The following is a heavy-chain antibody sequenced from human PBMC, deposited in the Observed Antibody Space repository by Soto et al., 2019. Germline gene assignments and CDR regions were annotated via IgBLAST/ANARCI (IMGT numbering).Heavy chain of an antibody. J-gene: IGHJ4*02. Sequence: SLRLSCAASGWTFDGYAMHWVRQAPGKGLEWVGGISCNGGSIGYAYSVKGRFTISKDTPPNSLYPQINSLRAEDTALYYCAKDRLEISASFDYWGQGPLATSPQ. CDR2: ISCNGGSI. CDR3: AKDRLEISASFDY. D-gene: IGHD1-1*01. V-gene: IGHV3-9*01. CDR1: GWTFDGYA.